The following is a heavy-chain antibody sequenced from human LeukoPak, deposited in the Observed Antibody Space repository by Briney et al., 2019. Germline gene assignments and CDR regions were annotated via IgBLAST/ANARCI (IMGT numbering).Heavy chain of an antibody. V-gene: IGHV4-34*01. CDR1: GGSFSGYY. D-gene: IGHD2-2*01. CDR3: ARRFCSSTSCPHAFDI. Sequence: SETLSLTRAVYGGSFSGYYWSWIRQPPGKGLAWIGEINHSGSTNYNPSLKSRVTISVDTSKNQFSLKLSSVTAADTALYYCARRFCSSTSCPHAFDICGQGTMVTVSS. J-gene: IGHJ3*02. CDR2: INHSGST.